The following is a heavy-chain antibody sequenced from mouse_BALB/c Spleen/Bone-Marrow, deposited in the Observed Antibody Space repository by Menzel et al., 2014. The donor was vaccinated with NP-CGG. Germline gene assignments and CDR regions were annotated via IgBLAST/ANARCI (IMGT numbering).Heavy chain of an antibody. D-gene: IGHD1-1*01. V-gene: IGHV5-15*02. J-gene: IGHJ1*01. CDR2: ISNLAYSI. Sequence: VQLQQSGGGLVQPGGSRKLSCAASGFTFSDCGMAWVRQAPGKGPEWVAFISNLAYSIYYADTVTGRFTISRENAKNTLYLEMSSLRSEDTAMYYCARDYYGSSYWYFDVWGAGTTVTVSS. CDR1: GFTFSDCG. CDR3: ARDYYGSSYWYFDV.